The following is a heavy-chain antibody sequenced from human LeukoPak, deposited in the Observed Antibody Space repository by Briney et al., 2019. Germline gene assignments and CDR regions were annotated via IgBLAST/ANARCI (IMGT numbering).Heavy chain of an antibody. Sequence: ASVTVSFTASGYTFTVYYMHWVRQAHGQGLEWMGWINPNSGGTNYARKFQGRVTMTRDTSISTAYMELSRLRSDDTAVYYCARDPWRRYFDWFTQIDYWGQGTLVTVSS. CDR3: ARDPWRRYFDWFTQIDY. CDR1: GYTFTVYY. D-gene: IGHD3-9*01. CDR2: INPNSGGT. V-gene: IGHV1-2*02. J-gene: IGHJ4*02.